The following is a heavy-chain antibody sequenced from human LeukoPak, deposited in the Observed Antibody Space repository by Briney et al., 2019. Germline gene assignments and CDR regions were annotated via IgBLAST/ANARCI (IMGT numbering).Heavy chain of an antibody. CDR3: ARETGDCSGGSCYTFDY. J-gene: IGHJ4*02. Sequence: PGGSLRLSCAASGFTFSSYWMHWVRQPPGKGLVWVSRINSDGSSTSYADSVKGRFTISRDNAKNTLYLQMNSLRAEDTAVYYCARETGDCSGGSCYTFDYWAREPWSPSPQ. D-gene: IGHD2-15*01. CDR2: INSDGSST. CDR1: GFTFSSYW. V-gene: IGHV3-74*01.